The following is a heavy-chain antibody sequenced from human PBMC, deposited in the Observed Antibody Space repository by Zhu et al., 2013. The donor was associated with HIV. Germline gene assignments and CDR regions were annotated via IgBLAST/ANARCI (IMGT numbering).Heavy chain of an antibody. J-gene: IGHJ5*02. CDR3: ARDRDYYDSSGYDA. CDR1: GGTFSSYA. V-gene: IGHV1-69*01. Sequence: QVQLVQSGAEVKKPGSSVKVSCKASGGTFSSYAISWVRQAPGQGLEWMGGIIPIFGTANYAQKFQGRVTITADESTSTAYMELSSLRSEDTAVYYCARDRDYYDSSGYDAWGQGTLVTVSS. CDR2: IIPIFGTA. D-gene: IGHD3-22*01.